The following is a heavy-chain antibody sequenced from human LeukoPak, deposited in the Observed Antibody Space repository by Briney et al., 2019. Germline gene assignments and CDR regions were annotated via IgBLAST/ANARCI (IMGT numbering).Heavy chain of an antibody. CDR3: ARLRWEQTGYSSDY. CDR1: GFTFNKYS. V-gene: IGHV3-21*06. D-gene: IGHD4-23*01. J-gene: IGHJ4*02. Sequence: GGSLRLSCAASGFTFNKYSMNWVRQASGKGLEWVSSISTSSSYIYYADSVKGRFTISRDNAKNSLYLQMNSLRAEDTAVFYCARLRWEQTGYSSDYWGQGTLVTVSS. CDR2: ISTSSSYI.